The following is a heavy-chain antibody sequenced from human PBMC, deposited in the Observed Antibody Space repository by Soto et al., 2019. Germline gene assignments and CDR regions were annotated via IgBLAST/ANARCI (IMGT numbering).Heavy chain of an antibody. CDR1: GFTFSNAW. J-gene: IGHJ4*02. CDR2: FKSKTDGGTT. D-gene: IGHD1-26*01. V-gene: IGHV3-15*01. Sequence: EVQLVESGGGLVKPGGSLRLSCAASGFTFSNAWMSWVRQAPGKGLEWVGRFKSKTDGGTTDYAAPVKGRFTISRDDSKNTLYLQMNSLKTEDTAVYYCTTGTTTGGDYWGQGTLVTVSS. CDR3: TTGTTTGGDY.